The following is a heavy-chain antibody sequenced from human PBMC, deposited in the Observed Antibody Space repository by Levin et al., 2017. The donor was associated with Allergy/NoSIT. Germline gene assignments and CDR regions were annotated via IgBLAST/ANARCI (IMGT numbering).Heavy chain of an antibody. J-gene: IGHJ2*01. V-gene: IGHV2-26*01. CDR3: ARMMSSGYYGWYFDR. CDR1: GFSLSNARMG. CDR2: IFSNDEK. Sequence: ESGPTLVKPTETLTLTCTVSGFSLSNARMGVSWIRQPPGKALEWLAHIFSNDEKSYSTSLKSRLTISKDTSKSQVVLTMTNMDPVDTATYYCARMMSSGYYGWYFDRWGRGTLVTVSS. D-gene: IGHD3-22*01.